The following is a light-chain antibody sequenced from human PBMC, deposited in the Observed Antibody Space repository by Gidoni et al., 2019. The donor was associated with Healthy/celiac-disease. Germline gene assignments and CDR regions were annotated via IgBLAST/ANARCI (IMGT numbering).Light chain of an antibody. CDR3: QQYGTSPPT. CDR2: GAS. V-gene: IGKV3-20*01. Sequence: EIVLTQSPGTLSLSPGERATLSCRASQSVSSSYLAWYQQKPGQAPRLLIQGASSRATGIPDRLSASGSGTDFTLTISRLEPEDFAVYYCQQYGTSPPTFGQGTKLEIK. J-gene: IGKJ2*01. CDR1: QSVSSSY.